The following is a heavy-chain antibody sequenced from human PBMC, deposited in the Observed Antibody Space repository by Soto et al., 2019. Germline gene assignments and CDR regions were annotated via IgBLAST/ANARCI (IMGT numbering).Heavy chain of an antibody. CDR2: ITPYNGNA. CDR1: GYTFTNFG. J-gene: IGHJ4*02. D-gene: IGHD1-26*01. CDR3: ARARMFSGAHHDY. Sequence: QVHLVQSGAVVENPGASVKVSCKASGYTFTNFGINWVRQAPGQGLEWMGWITPYNGNANYPQKHQDRLTITTGTSTNTAYFELRSLSSDDTAVYFCARARMFSGAHHDYWGQGTRVTVSS. V-gene: IGHV1-18*04.